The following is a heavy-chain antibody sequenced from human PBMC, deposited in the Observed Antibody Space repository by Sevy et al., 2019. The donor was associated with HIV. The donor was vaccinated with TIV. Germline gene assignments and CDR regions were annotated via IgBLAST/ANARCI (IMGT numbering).Heavy chain of an antibody. CDR3: ARPRANYVDNYFFYAMDV. Sequence: GGSLRLSCAASGFAFTNYYAMHWVRQAPGKGLEWVALISFDEIDKYYAYSVKGRFTISRDNFKNTLYLQMNSLTTEDTAAYYCARPRANYVDNYFFYAMDVWGQGTTVTVSS. J-gene: IGHJ6*02. V-gene: IGHV3-30-3*01. CDR2: ISFDEIDK. CDR1: GFAFTNYYA. D-gene: IGHD4-17*01.